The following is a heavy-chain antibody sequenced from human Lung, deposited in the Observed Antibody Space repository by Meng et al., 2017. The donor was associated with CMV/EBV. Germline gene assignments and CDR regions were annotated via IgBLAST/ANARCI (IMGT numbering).Heavy chain of an antibody. D-gene: IGHD2-2*02. V-gene: IGHV2-26*01. CDR2: IFSNDEK. Sequence: SGPTLVXPTETLTLTCTVSGFSLSNARMGVSWIRQPPGKALEWLAHIFSNDEKSYSTSLKSRLTISKDTSKSQVVLTMTNMDPVDTATYYCARIAEGYCSSTSCYTRDYFDYWGQGTXVTVSS. CDR1: GFSLSNARMG. CDR3: ARIAEGYCSSTSCYTRDYFDY. J-gene: IGHJ4*02.